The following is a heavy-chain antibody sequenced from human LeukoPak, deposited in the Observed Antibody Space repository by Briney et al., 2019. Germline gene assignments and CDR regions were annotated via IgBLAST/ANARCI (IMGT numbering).Heavy chain of an antibody. CDR3: ARCRKEQWLVQTYYFDY. J-gene: IGHJ4*02. CDR2: FDPEDGET. CDR1: GYTLTELS. V-gene: IGHV1-24*01. D-gene: IGHD6-19*01. Sequence: ASVKVSCKVSGYTLTELSMHWVRQAPGKGLEWMGGFDPEDGETIYAQKFQGRVTMTEDTSTDTAYMELSSLRSEDTAVYYCARCRKEQWLVQTYYFDYWGQGTPVTVSS.